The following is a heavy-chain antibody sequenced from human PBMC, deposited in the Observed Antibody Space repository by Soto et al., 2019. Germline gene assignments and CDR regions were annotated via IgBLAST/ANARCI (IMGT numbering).Heavy chain of an antibody. J-gene: IGHJ4*02. CDR3: ARGSVMVALPGELEDVKYDY. CDR1: GQSFSGHS. Sequence: QVQLQQWGAGLVKPSETLSLSCAVYGQSFSGHSWAWIRQPPGKGLEWIGEINESGSTYYNPSLKSRVTISTDTSKNQFSLKLSSVSAADTAAYFCARGSVMVALPGELEDVKYDYWGQGTLVNVSS. V-gene: IGHV4-34*01. CDR2: INESGST. D-gene: IGHD1-1*01.